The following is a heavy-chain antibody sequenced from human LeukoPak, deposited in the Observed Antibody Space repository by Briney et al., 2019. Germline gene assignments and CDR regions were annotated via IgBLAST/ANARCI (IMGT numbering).Heavy chain of an antibody. Sequence: GASVKVSCKASGYTFTSYGISWVRQAPGQGLEWMGWISAYNGNTNYAQKLQGRVTITTDTSTSTAYMELRSLRSDDTAVYYCARVFAMGWGYYYYYYMDVWGKGTTVTVSS. CDR2: ISAYNGNT. D-gene: IGHD5-18*01. J-gene: IGHJ6*03. CDR3: ARVFAMGWGYYYYYYMDV. V-gene: IGHV1-18*01. CDR1: GYTFTSYG.